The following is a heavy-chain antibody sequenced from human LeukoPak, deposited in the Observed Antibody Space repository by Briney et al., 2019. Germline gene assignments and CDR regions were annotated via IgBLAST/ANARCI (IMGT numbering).Heavy chain of an antibody. Sequence: GGSLRLSCAGSGFTFNIYAMSWVRQAPGKGLEWVSSITSSGTGTFYADSVKGRFTISRDNSESTLYLQMNSLRAEDTAVYYCAKDRPNYYDSSGHYYRRNGDYWGQGTLVTVSS. V-gene: IGHV3-23*01. CDR3: AKDRPNYYDSSGHYYRRNGDY. CDR2: ITSSGTGT. CDR1: GFTFNIYA. J-gene: IGHJ4*02. D-gene: IGHD3-22*01.